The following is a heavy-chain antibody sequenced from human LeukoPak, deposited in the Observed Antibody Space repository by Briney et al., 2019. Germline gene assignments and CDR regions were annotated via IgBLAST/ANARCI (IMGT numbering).Heavy chain of an antibody. CDR1: GSTFTIYA. CDR3: ARDEHIAAAGIATDY. J-gene: IGHJ4*02. Sequence: ASVTLSFTCSGSTFTIYAISWVRHRHAPGLEREGCISAYNGNTNYAQKLQGRVTMNRDTSTSTAYMELRSLRSDDTAVYYCARDEHIAAAGIATDYWGQGTLVTVSS. V-gene: IGHV1-18*01. D-gene: IGHD6-13*01. CDR2: ISAYNGNT.